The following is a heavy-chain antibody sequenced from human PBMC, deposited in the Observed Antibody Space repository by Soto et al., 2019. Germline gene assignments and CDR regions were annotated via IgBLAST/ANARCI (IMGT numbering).Heavy chain of an antibody. CDR3: ARLGSSSWNVVRHLYGMDV. D-gene: IGHD6-13*01. CDR2: IYYSGST. V-gene: IGHV4-61*05. Sequence: LETHCLSCTFAGDSSISSRCCWGRIRQPPGKGLEWIGYIYYSGSTNYNPSLKSRVTISVDTSKNQFSLKLSSVTAADTAVYYCARLGSSSWNVVRHLYGMDVWGQGTTVTVSS. J-gene: IGHJ6*02. CDR1: GDSSISSRCC.